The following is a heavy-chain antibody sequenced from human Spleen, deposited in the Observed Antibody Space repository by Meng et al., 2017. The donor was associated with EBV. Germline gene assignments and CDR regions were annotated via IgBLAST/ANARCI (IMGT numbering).Heavy chain of an antibody. D-gene: IGHD3-22*01. CDR3: ARERYYDSSGYYTDY. Sequence: QGQLQQGGAGLLKPSETLSLTCAVYGGSFSGYYWSWIRQPPGKGLEWIGEINHSGSTNYNPSLKSRVTISVDTSKNQFSLKLSSVTAADTAVYYCARERYYDSSGYYTDYWGQGTLVTVSS. CDR1: GGSFSGYY. J-gene: IGHJ4*02. CDR2: INHSGST. V-gene: IGHV4-34*01.